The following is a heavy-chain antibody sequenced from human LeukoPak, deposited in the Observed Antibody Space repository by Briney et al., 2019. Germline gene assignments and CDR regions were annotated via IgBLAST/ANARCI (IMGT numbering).Heavy chain of an antibody. CDR1: GFTFSSYG. Sequence: PGGSLRLSCAASGFTFSSYGMHWVRQAPGKGLEWVAVISYDGSNKYYADSVKGRFTISRDNSKNTLYLQMNSLRAEDTAVYYCAKGKWIQLWFPGHYYGMDVWGQGTTVTVSS. D-gene: IGHD5-18*01. CDR3: AKGKWIQLWFPGHYYGMDV. CDR2: ISYDGSNK. V-gene: IGHV3-30*18. J-gene: IGHJ6*02.